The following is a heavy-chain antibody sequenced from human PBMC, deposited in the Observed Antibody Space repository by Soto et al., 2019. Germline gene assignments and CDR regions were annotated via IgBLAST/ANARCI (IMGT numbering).Heavy chain of an antibody. D-gene: IGHD3-3*01. J-gene: IGHJ4*02. V-gene: IGHV4-34*01. CDR3: ASRTDYDFWSGYYPFDY. CDR1: GGSFSGYY. Sequence: SETLSLTCAVYGGSFSGYYWSWIRQPPGKGLEWIGEINHSGSTNYNPSLKSRVTISVDTSKNQFSLKLSSVTAADTAVYYCASRTDYDFWSGYYPFDYWGQGTLVTVSS. CDR2: INHSGST.